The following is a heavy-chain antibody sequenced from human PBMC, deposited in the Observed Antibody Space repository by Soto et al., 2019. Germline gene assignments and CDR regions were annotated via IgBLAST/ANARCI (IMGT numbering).Heavy chain of an antibody. CDR3: ARVAARPIYYFDY. CDR1: GGTFSSYA. Sequence: SVKVSCKASGGTFSSYAISWVRQAPGQGLEWMGGIIPIFGTANYAQKFQGRVTITADESTSTAYMELSSLRSEDTAVYYCARVAARPIYYFDYWGQGTLVTVSS. CDR2: IIPIFGTA. J-gene: IGHJ4*02. D-gene: IGHD6-6*01. V-gene: IGHV1-69*13.